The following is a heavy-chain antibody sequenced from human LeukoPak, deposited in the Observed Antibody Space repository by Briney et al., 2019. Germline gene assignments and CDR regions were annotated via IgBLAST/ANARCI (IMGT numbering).Heavy chain of an antibody. V-gene: IGHV3-64*01. CDR3: ARGGSYLSAFDI. Sequence: PEGSLRLSCAASGFTFSSYAMHWVRQAPGKGLEYVSAISSNGGSTYYANSVKGRFTISRDNSKNTLYLQMGSLRAEDMAVYYCARGGSYLSAFDIWGQGTMVTVSS. J-gene: IGHJ3*02. CDR1: GFTFSSYA. D-gene: IGHD1-26*01. CDR2: ISSNGGST.